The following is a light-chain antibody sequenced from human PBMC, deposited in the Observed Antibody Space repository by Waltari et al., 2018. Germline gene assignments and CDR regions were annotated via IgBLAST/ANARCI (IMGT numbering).Light chain of an antibody. V-gene: IGLV2-14*01. Sequence: QSALTQPASVSGSPGQSITISCTGSSSDVGTYDYVSWYQQHPGKAPKLVIYEVNNRPSGISNRFSGYKSGNTASLTISGLQAEDEADFYCSTYVSSSTLVVFGGGTRLTVL. CDR3: STYVSSSTLVV. J-gene: IGLJ2*01. CDR1: SSDVGTYDY. CDR2: EVN.